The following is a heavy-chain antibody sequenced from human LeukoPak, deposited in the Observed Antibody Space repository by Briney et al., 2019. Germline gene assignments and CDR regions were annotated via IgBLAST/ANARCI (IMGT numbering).Heavy chain of an antibody. CDR1: GLTFSSYW. Sequence: GGSLRLSCAASGLTFSSYWMTWVRQAPGKGLEWVSVIHKNAITYYADTVKGRFTISRDNSKNMLYLQMNSLRAEDTAVYYCARSLRVRGVPGYMDVWGKGTTVIISS. V-gene: IGHV3-53*01. CDR3: ARSLRVRGVPGYMDV. D-gene: IGHD3-10*02. CDR2: IHKNAIT. J-gene: IGHJ6*03.